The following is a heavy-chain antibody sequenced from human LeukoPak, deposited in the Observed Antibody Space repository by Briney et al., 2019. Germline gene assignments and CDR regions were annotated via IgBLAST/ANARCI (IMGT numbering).Heavy chain of an antibody. J-gene: IGHJ4*02. Sequence: GGSLRLSCAASGFTFSSYWMHWVRQAPGKGLVWVSRINSDGSSTSYADSVKGRFTISRDNAKNTLYLQMNSLRAEDTGVYYCARSRQADIVAYVDYWGQGTLVTVSS. V-gene: IGHV3-74*01. CDR3: ARSRQADIVAYVDY. D-gene: IGHD5-12*01. CDR2: INSDGSST. CDR1: GFTFSSYW.